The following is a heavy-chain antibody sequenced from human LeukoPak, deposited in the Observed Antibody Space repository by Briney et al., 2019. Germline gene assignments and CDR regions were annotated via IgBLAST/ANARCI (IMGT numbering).Heavy chain of an antibody. CDR2: IYPGDSDT. Sequence: GESLKISCKGSGYSFSNYWIGWVRQMPGKGLEWMGIIYPGDSDTRYSPSFQGQVSISADKSISTAYLQWSSLKASDTAMYYCARHERIQLWEDNWFDPWGQGTLVTVSS. J-gene: IGHJ5*02. CDR1: GYSFSNYW. D-gene: IGHD5-18*01. CDR3: ARHERIQLWEDNWFDP. V-gene: IGHV5-51*01.